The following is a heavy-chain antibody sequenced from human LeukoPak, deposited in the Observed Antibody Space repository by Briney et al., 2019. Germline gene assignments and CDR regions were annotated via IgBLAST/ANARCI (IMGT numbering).Heavy chain of an antibody. J-gene: IGHJ4*02. CDR2: ISSSSSTI. D-gene: IGHD6-13*01. V-gene: IGHV3-48*01. CDR1: GFTFSSYS. Sequence: HPGGSLRLSCAASGFTFSSYSMNWVRQAPGKGLEWVSYISSSSSTIYYADSVKGRFTISRDNAKNSLYLQMNSLRAEDTAVYYCARAAVMYSSSWTALLYWGQGTLVTVSS. CDR3: ARAAVMYSSSWTALLY.